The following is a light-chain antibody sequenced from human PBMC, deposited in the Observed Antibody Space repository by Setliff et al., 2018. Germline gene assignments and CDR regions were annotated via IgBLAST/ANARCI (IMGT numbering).Light chain of an antibody. CDR2: EVT. Sequence: QSALTQPPSASGSPGQSVTIPCTGTSSDVGGYHYVSWYQHHPGKAPKLMIYEVTKRPSGVPDRFSGSKSGNTASLTVSGLQAEDEADYYCSAYAGSNNWGVFGTGTKVT. CDR3: SAYAGSNNWGV. CDR1: SSDVGGYHY. J-gene: IGLJ1*01. V-gene: IGLV2-8*01.